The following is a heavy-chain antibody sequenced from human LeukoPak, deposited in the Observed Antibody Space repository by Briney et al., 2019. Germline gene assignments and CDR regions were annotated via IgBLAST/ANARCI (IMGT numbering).Heavy chain of an antibody. CDR2: ISSSGSTI. CDR1: GFIFSNYY. Sequence: GGSLRLSCTASGFIFSNYYMAWVRQPPGRGLEWISYISSSGSTIYYADSVKGRFTISRDNAENSLYLQMNSLRAEDTAVYYCARDGGGGADYWGQGTLVTVSS. J-gene: IGHJ4*02. CDR3: ARDGGGGADY. V-gene: IGHV3-11*04. D-gene: IGHD3-16*01.